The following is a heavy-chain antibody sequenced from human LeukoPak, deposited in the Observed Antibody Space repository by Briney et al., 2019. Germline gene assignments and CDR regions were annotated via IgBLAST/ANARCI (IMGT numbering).Heavy chain of an antibody. CDR3: ARMTPDSPSFDY. J-gene: IGHJ4*02. V-gene: IGHV2-70*17. D-gene: IGHD2-15*01. CDR2: IDWDDDK. CDR1: GFSLSTPEMC. Sequence: SGPALVKPTQTLTLTCTFSGFSLSTPEMCVTWIRQPPGKALEWLARIDWDDDKFYSPSLRTRLTISKDTPKNQVVLRKTNMDPVDTGTYYCARMTPDSPSFDYWGQGALITVSS.